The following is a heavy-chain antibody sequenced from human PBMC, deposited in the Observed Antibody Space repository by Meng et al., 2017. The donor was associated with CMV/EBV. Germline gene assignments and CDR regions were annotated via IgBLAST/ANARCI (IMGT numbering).Heavy chain of an antibody. V-gene: IGHV3-23*01. CDR1: GFTFSSYA. CDR2: IRGSGGST. CDR3: AKEMGEGGYDDFWSGYRWDY. Sequence: GESLKISCAASGFTFSSYAMSWVRQAPGKGLEWVSAIRGSGGSTYYADSVKGRFTISRDNSKNTLYLQMNSLRAEDTAVYYCAKEMGEGGYDDFWSGYRWDYWGQGTLVTVSS. J-gene: IGHJ4*02. D-gene: IGHD3-3*01.